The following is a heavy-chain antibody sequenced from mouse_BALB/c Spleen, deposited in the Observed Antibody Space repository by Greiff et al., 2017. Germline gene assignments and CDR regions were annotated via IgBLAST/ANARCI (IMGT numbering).Heavy chain of an antibody. CDR3: AKSVRRDAMDY. CDR2: IRNKANGSTT. V-gene: IGHV7-3*02. J-gene: IGHJ4*01. Sequence: EVHLVESGGGLVQPGGSLRLSCATSGFTFTDYYMSWVRQPPGKALEWLGFIRNKANGSTTEYSASVKGRFTISRDNSQSILYLQMNTLRAEDSATYYGAKSVRRDAMDYWGQGTSVTVSS. CDR1: GFTFTDYY. D-gene: IGHD2-14*01.